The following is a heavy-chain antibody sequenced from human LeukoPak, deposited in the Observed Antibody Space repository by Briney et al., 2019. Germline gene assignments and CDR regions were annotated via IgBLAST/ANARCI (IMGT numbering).Heavy chain of an antibody. D-gene: IGHD6-25*01. CDR3: ARRGRNSRGWQGYL. J-gene: IGHJ4*02. CDR2: IYHTVNT. Sequence: PSETLPLTSTVAAGSTSSYYWSCVRHPQKNGLEWIGNIYHTVNTNYNPTPSSRVTISINTAKNQFSLQLTSVPAADTAVYYCARRGRNSRGWQGYLWGEGTLVTVSS. CDR1: AGSTSSYY. V-gene: IGHV4-59*01.